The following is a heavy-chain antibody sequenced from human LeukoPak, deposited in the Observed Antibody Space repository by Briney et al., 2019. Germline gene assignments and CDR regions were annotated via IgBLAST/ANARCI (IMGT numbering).Heavy chain of an antibody. V-gene: IGHV3-21*01. Sequence: PGGSLRLSCAASGFTFSSYSMNWVRQAPGKGLEWVSSISSSSSYIYYADSVKGRFTISRDNAKNSLYLQMNSLRAEDTAVYYCARDNYDSYYFDYWGQGTLVTVSS. CDR1: GFTFSSYS. J-gene: IGHJ4*02. CDR2: ISSSSSYI. CDR3: ARDNYDSYYFDY. D-gene: IGHD3-22*01.